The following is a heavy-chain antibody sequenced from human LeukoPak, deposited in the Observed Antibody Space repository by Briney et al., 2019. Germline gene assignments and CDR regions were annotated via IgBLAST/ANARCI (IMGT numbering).Heavy chain of an antibody. D-gene: IGHD6-19*01. CDR3: AKLAVAGGG. CDR1: GFTFSSNA. CDR2: ISGSGNTI. J-gene: IGHJ4*02. V-gene: IGHV3-23*01. Sequence: GRSLRPSCAASGFTFSSNAMSWVRQAPGKGLEWVSVISGSGNTIYYADSVKGRFTISRDNSRNTLYLQMKSLRAADTALYYCAKLAVAGGGWGQGTLVTVSS.